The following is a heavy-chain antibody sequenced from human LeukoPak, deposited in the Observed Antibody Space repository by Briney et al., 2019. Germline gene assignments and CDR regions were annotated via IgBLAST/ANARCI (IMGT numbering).Heavy chain of an antibody. J-gene: IGHJ4*02. V-gene: IGHV3-23*01. CDR3: AKDPVGIGY. D-gene: IGHD1-26*01. CDR2: ISGSGGST. Sequence: GGYLRLSCAASGFTFNNYAMRWVRQAPGKGLEWVSTISGSGGSTYYEHSVKGRFTISRDNPKNTLYLQMNSLRAEDTAVYYCAKDPVGIGYWGQGTLVTVSS. CDR1: GFTFNNYA.